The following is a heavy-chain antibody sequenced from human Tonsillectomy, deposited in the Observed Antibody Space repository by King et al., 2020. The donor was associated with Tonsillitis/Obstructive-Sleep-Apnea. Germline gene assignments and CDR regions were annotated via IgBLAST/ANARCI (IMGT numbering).Heavy chain of an antibody. CDR1: GGSISSGSYY. V-gene: IGHV4-31*01. D-gene: IGHD4-11*01. Sequence: QLQELGPGLVKPSQTLSLTCTVSGGSISSGSYYWSWIRQHPGKGLEWIGYIYYSGSTYRHPSLKSLVTISLDTSKNQFSLKLSSVTAADTAVYYCARAIGSNYGNYYYYMDVWGKGTTVTVSS. J-gene: IGHJ6*03. CDR3: ARAIGSNYGNYYYYMDV. CDR2: IYYSGST.